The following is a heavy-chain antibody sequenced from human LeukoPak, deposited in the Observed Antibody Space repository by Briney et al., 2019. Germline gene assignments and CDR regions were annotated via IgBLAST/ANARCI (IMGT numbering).Heavy chain of an antibody. D-gene: IGHD3-10*01. CDR1: GYTFTGYY. CDR2: IDPNSGGT. CDR3: ARDLAPPPYYYGTGCPDD. Sequence: ASVKVSCKASGYTFTGYYIHWVRQAPGQGLEWMGWIDPNSGGTNYAQKFQGRVTMTRDTSITTAYMEMTRVTSDDTAVYYCARDLAPPPYYYGTGCPDDWGQETPVTVSS. J-gene: IGHJ4*02. V-gene: IGHV1-2*02.